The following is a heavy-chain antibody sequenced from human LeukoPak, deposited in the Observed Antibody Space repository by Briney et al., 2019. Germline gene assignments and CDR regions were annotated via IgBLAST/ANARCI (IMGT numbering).Heavy chain of an antibody. J-gene: IGHJ5*02. Sequence: GGSLRLSCAASGFTFSSYAMSWVRQAPGKGLEWVSAISGSGGSTYYADSVKGRFTISRDNSKNTLYLQMSSLRAEDTALYYCARAAAETGAFRDNWFDPWGQGTLVTVSS. V-gene: IGHV3-23*01. CDR1: GFTFSSYA. D-gene: IGHD6-13*01. CDR2: ISGSGGST. CDR3: ARAAAETGAFRDNWFDP.